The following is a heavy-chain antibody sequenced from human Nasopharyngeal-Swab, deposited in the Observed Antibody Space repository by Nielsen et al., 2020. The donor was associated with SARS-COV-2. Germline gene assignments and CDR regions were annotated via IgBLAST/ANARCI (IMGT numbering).Heavy chain of an antibody. D-gene: IGHD2-21*02. CDR1: RFTFSSYA. CDR3: AKDKLRSTVTAPFDY. J-gene: IGHJ4*02. Sequence: ETLSLTCAASRFTFSSYAMSWVRQAPGKGLEWVSAISGSGGSTYYADSVKGRFTISRDNSKNTLYLQMNSLRAEDTAVYYCAKDKLRSTVTAPFDYWGQGTLVTVSS. CDR2: ISGSGGST. V-gene: IGHV3-23*01.